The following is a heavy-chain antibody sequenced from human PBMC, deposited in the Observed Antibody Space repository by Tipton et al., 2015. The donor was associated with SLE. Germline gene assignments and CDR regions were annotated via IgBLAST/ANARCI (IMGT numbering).Heavy chain of an antibody. CDR2: INHSGSS. Sequence: TLSLTCAVYGGSFSGYYWNWIRQPPGMGLEWIGEINHSGSSNYNPSLKSRVTISVDTSKNQFSLRLNSVTAADTAVYYCARDRGRDFFFDYWGQGTL. CDR1: GGSFSGYY. V-gene: IGHV4-34*01. D-gene: IGHD3-10*01. J-gene: IGHJ4*02. CDR3: ARDRGRDFFFDY.